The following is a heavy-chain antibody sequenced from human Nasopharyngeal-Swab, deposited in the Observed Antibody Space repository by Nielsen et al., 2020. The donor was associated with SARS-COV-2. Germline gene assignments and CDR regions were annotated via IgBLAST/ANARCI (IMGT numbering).Heavy chain of an antibody. CDR2: IYHSGST. J-gene: IGHJ4*02. V-gene: IGHV4-4*02. D-gene: IGHD4-17*01. Sequence: WIRQPPGKGLEWIGEIYHSGSTNYNPSLKSRVTIPVDKSKNQFSLKLSSVTAADTAVYYCARGSSDYVPYFDYWGQGTLVTVSS. CDR3: ARGSSDYVPYFDY.